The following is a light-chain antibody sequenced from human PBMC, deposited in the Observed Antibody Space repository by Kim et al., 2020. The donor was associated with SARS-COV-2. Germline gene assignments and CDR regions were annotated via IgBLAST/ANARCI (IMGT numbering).Light chain of an antibody. CDR1: SSNIGGNT. CDR3: STWDDSLNGWV. V-gene: IGLV1-44*01. J-gene: IGLJ3*02. CDR2: SNN. Sequence: GQSVTISCSGSSSNIGGNTVNWYQLLPGTAPKLLIYSNNQRPSGVPDRFSGSKSGTSASLALSGLQSVDEADYYCSTWDDSLNGWVFGGGTKLTVL.